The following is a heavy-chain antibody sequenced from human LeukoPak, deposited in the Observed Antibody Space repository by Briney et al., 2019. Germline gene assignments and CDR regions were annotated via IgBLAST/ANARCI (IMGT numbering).Heavy chain of an antibody. J-gene: IGHJ1*01. Sequence: ASVKVSCKASGYTFTGYYMHWVRQAPGQGLEWMGWINPNSGGTNYAQKFQGRVTMTRDTSISTAYMELSSLRSEDTAVYYCARDLMGYYDSSGYFPILQHWGQGTLVTVSS. CDR1: GYTFTGYY. D-gene: IGHD3-22*01. CDR3: ARDLMGYYDSSGYFPILQH. V-gene: IGHV1-2*02. CDR2: INPNSGGT.